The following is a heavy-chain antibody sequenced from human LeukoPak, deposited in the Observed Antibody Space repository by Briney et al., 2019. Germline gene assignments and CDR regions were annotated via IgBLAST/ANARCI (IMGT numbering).Heavy chain of an antibody. J-gene: IGHJ4*02. D-gene: IGHD4-23*01. V-gene: IGHV3-74*01. CDR2: SNSDGSST. CDR1: GFTFSSYW. CDR3: ARDGDSTVDFDY. Sequence: PGGSLRLSCVASGFTFSSYWMHWVRQAPGKGLVWVSRSNSDGSSTVYADSVEGRFTISRDNAKNTLYLQMNSLRAEDTAVYCCARDGDSTVDFDYWGQGTLVTVSS.